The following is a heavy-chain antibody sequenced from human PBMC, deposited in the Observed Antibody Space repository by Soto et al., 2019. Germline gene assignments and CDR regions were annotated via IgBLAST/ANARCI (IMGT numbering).Heavy chain of an antibody. J-gene: IGHJ3*02. CDR3: AKVLRYCDTTRWAWWAFEI. Sequence: EVQLVESGGALVQPGRSLTLSCAASGFTFDDYAMHWVRQAPGKGLEWVSSISWNSGNIAYADSVKGRFTISRDNAKNSLYLQINTLRAEDTALYYCAKVLRYCDTTRWAWWAFEIWGQGSMVTVSS. V-gene: IGHV3-9*01. CDR1: GFTFDDYA. CDR2: ISWNSGNI. D-gene: IGHD2-2*01.